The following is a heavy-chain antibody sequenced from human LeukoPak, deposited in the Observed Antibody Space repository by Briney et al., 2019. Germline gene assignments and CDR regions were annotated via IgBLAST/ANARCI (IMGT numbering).Heavy chain of an antibody. CDR2: IRYDGSNK. J-gene: IGHJ4*02. D-gene: IGHD1-26*01. CDR1: GFTFSSYG. CDR3: AKWSGSYYPSFDH. V-gene: IGHV3-30*02. Sequence: PGGSLRLSCAASGFTFSSYGMHWVRQAPGKGLEWVAFIRYDGSNKYYADSVKGRFTVSRDNSKNTLYLQMNSLRAEDTAVYYCAKWSGSYYPSFDHWGQGTLVTVSS.